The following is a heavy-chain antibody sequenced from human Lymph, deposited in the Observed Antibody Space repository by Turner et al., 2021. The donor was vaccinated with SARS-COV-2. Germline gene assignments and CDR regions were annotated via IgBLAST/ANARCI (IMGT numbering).Heavy chain of an antibody. J-gene: IGHJ5*02. CDR3: ARHITIFGEAGSWFDP. CDR2: IYYSGST. D-gene: IGHD3-9*01. CDR1: GVSISSSSYY. V-gene: IGHV4-39*01. Sequence: QPLLLHSGARLGEPSETRSVPGAVPGVSISSSSYYWGWIRQPPGKGLEWIGSIYYSGSTDYNPSLKSRVTISADASKNKSDVKLSSVTAAETATYNCARHITIFGEAGSWFDPWGQGTLVTVSS.